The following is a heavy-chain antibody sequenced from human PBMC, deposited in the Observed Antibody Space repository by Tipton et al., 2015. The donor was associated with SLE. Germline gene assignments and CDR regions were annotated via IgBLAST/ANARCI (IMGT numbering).Heavy chain of an antibody. CDR2: ISYSGST. CDR1: GGSISSTPYY. V-gene: IGHV4-61*05. D-gene: IGHD1-7*01. CDR3: ARMPPGGWNYYFDY. Sequence: TLSLTCTVSGGSISSTPYYWGWTRQSPGKGLEWIGWISYSGSTNFNPSLKSRVTISIDKSGSQFSLSLTSVTAADTAVYYCARMPPGGWNYYFDYWGQGTPVTVSS. J-gene: IGHJ4*02.